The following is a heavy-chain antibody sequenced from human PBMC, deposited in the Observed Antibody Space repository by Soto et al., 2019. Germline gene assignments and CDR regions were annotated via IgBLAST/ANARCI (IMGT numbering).Heavy chain of an antibody. CDR3: ASLNYDFWSGYPHDAFDV. CDR1: GYTFTTYS. D-gene: IGHD3-3*01. CDR2: INAGNLNT. J-gene: IGHJ3*01. Sequence: ASVKFSLKTSGYTFTTYSVHWVRQAPGQRPECIGWINAGNLNTKYSPKFQGRVTIISDTSASIVHLELSSLSPEDTAVYYCASLNYDFWSGYPHDAFDVWGQGTKVTVSS. V-gene: IGHV1-3*01.